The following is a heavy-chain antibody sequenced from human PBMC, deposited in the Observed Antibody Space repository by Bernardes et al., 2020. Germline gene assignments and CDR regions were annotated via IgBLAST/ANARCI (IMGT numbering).Heavy chain of an antibody. Sequence: TLSLTCTVSGGSINNYYWHWIRRPPGQGLEWIGYIYYSRGTKYNSSLKNRVTMSVDTTKNEFSLKLDSVTAADTAVYYCARAGDFWNGQAWPDPWGQGTLVTVSS. V-gene: IGHV4-59*01. CDR1: GGSINNYY. D-gene: IGHD3-3*01. CDR2: IYYSRGT. CDR3: ARAGDFWNGQAWPDP. J-gene: IGHJ5*02.